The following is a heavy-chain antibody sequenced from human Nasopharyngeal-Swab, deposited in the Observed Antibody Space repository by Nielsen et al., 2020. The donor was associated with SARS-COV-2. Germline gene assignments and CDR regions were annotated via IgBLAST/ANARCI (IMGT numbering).Heavy chain of an antibody. J-gene: IGHJ5*02. CDR3: ARGITMVRGVIIRRPQNWFDP. CDR1: GGSISSGSYY. CDR2: IYTSGST. Sequence: SETLSLTCTVSGGSISSGSYYWSWIRQPAGKGLEWIGRIYTSGSTNYNPSLESRVTISVDTSKNQFSLKLSSVTAADTAVYYCARGITMVRGVIIRRPQNWFDPWGQGTLVTVSS. D-gene: IGHD3-10*01. V-gene: IGHV4-61*02.